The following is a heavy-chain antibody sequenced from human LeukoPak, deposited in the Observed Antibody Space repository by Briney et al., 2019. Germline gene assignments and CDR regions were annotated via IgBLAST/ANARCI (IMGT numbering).Heavy chain of an antibody. CDR3: AKDSSYSSGWYSNVDY. Sequence: GGSLRLSCAASGFTFSSYAMSWGRQAPGKGLEWVSAISGSGGSTYYADSVKGRSTIPRDNSKNTLYLQMTSLRAEDTAVYYCAKDSSYSSGWYSNVDYWGQGTLVTVSS. J-gene: IGHJ4*02. CDR1: GFTFSSYA. D-gene: IGHD6-19*01. V-gene: IGHV3-23*01. CDR2: ISGSGGST.